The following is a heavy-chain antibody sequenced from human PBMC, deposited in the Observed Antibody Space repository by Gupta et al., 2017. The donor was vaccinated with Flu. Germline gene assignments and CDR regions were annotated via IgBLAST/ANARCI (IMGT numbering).Heavy chain of an antibody. D-gene: IGHD5-18*01. CDR1: DFTFRNAW. CDR2: IKRCSDGGTI. V-gene: IGHV3-15*05. CDR3: TTGQL. Sequence: QVVESGGGLVKPGGSLRLTCTGSDFTFRNAWMSWVRQAPGKGLEWVALIKRCSDGGTIHYATPVEGRFIISRDDSKDTVHLQMESLRIEDSGIYYCTTGQLWGQGARVTVSS. J-gene: IGHJ4*02.